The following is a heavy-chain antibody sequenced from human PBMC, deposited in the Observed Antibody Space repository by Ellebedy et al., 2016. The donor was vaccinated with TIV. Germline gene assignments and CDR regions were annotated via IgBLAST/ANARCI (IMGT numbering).Heavy chain of an antibody. D-gene: IGHD3-3*01. Sequence: ASVKVSCKASGYTFTSYAMHWVRQAPGQRLEWMGWINAGNGNTKYSQNFQGRVTITRDTSANTAYMELSSLRSEDTAVYYCARGVVIISFYAFDIWGQGTMVTVSS. CDR2: INAGNGNT. V-gene: IGHV1-3*01. CDR1: GYTFTSYA. CDR3: ARGVVIISFYAFDI. J-gene: IGHJ3*02.